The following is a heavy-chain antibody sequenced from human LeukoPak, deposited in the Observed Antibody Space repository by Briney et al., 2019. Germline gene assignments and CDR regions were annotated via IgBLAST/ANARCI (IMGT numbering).Heavy chain of an antibody. CDR3: ARAPGYYYDSSGFVAVDY. Sequence: PGGSLRLSCAASGFTVSSNYMSWVRQAPGKGLEWVSVIYSGGSTYYADSVKGRFTIPRDNSKNTLYLQMNSLRAEDTAVYYCARAPGYYYDSSGFVAVDYWGQGTLVTVSS. J-gene: IGHJ4*02. CDR1: GFTVSSNY. CDR2: IYSGGST. D-gene: IGHD3-22*01. V-gene: IGHV3-53*01.